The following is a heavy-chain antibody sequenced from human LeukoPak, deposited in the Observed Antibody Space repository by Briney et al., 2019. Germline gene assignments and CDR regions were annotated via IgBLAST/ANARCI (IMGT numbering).Heavy chain of an antibody. CDR1: GFTFSSYA. CDR2: ISYDGSNK. J-gene: IGHJ4*02. Sequence: PGGSLRLSCAASGFTFSSYAMHWVRQAPGKGLEWVAVISYDGSNKYYADSVKGRFTISRDNSKNTLYLQMNSLRAEDTAVYYCAREEKRGYYDSSGPLDYWGQGTRVTVSS. D-gene: IGHD3-22*01. V-gene: IGHV3-30-3*01. CDR3: AREEKRGYYDSSGPLDY.